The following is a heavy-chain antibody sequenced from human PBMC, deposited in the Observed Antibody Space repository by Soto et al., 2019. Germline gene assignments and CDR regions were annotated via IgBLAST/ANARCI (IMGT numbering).Heavy chain of an antibody. CDR2: INPNSGGT. V-gene: IGHV1-2*02. CDR3: VRLTYYYNSSGPRAGAFDI. Sequence: ASVKVSCKASGYTFTGYYMHWVRQAPGQGLEWMGWINPNSGGTNYAQKFQGRVTMTWDTSMSTAYMELSSLRSVDTAVCYCVRLTYYYNSSGPRAGAFDIWGQGTM. CDR1: GYTFTGYY. D-gene: IGHD3-22*01. J-gene: IGHJ3*02.